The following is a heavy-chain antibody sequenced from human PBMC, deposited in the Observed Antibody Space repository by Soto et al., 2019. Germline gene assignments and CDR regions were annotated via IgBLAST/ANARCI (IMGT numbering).Heavy chain of an antibody. CDR2: IYWDDDK. Sequence: QITLEESGPTRVKPTQSLALTCTFSGFSLSTSGVGVGWVRQPPGKALEWLALIYWDDDKRYSPSLQSRLTITKETDKNQVVLIMINMDPMNTATYYCAHSPWKGTNTYFDNRGQGTLVTVFS. J-gene: IGHJ4*02. V-gene: IGHV2-5*02. CDR3: AHSPWKGTNTYFDN. D-gene: IGHD1-1*01. CDR1: GFSLSTSGVG.